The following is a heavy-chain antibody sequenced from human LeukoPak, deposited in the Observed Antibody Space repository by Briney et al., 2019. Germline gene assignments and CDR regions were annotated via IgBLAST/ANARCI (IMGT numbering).Heavy chain of an antibody. V-gene: IGHV4-4*07. CDR1: GASISSYY. J-gene: IGHJ6*02. CDR2: IYISGST. CDR3: ARDGAGVHYRYGMDV. D-gene: IGHD2-8*01. Sequence: SETLSLTCTVSGASISSYYWSWIRQPAGKGLEWIGRIYISGSTSCNPSLTSRVTMSVDTSKNQVSLKVTSVTAADTAVYYCARDGAGVHYRYGMDVWGQGITVSVSS.